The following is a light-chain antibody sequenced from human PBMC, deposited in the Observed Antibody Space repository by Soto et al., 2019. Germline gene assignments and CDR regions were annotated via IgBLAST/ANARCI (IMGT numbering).Light chain of an antibody. CDR3: QQSYSTPPT. V-gene: IGKV1-39*01. CDR2: AAS. J-gene: IGKJ1*01. Sequence: DIQMTQSTSSLSASVGDRVTTTCRASQSISSYLNWYQQKPGKAPKLLIYAASSLQSGVPSRFSGSGSGTDFTLTISSLQPEDFATYYCQQSYSTPPTFGQGTKVDI. CDR1: QSISSY.